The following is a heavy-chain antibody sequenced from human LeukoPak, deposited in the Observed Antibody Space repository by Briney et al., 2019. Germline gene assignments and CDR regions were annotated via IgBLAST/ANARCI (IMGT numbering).Heavy chain of an antibody. V-gene: IGHV3-21*01. J-gene: IGHJ3*02. CDR2: ISSSSSYI. CDR1: GFTFSSYS. D-gene: IGHD3-3*01. CDR3: ARPVAWSGYPYDAFDI. Sequence: PGGSLRLSCAASGFTFSSYSMNWVRQAPGKGLEWVSSISSSSSYIYYADSVKGRFTISRDNAKNSLYLQMNSLRAEDTAVYYCARPVAWSGYPYDAFDIWGQGTMVTVSS.